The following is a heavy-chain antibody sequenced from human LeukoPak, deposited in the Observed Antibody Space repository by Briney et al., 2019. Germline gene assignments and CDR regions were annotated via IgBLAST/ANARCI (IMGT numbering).Heavy chain of an antibody. CDR3: ARHGTAGSYYFDY. V-gene: IGHV4-30-2*01. CDR1: GGSISSGGYY. D-gene: IGHD6-13*01. J-gene: IGHJ4*02. Sequence: PSETLSLTCTVSGGSISSGGYYWSWIRQPPGKGLEWIGYIYHSGSTYYNPSLKSRVTISVDRSKNQFSLKLSSVTAADTAVYYCARHGTAGSYYFDYWGQGTLVTVSS. CDR2: IYHSGST.